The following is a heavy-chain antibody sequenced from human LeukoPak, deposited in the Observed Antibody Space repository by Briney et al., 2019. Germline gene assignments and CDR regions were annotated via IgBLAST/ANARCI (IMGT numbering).Heavy chain of an antibody. V-gene: IGHV3-30-3*02. Sequence: GGSLRLSCAASGFTFTSYAMHWVRQAPGKGLEWVAVISYDGSNKYYADSVKGRFTISRDNSKNTLYLQMNSLRAEDTAVYYCAKDPELLSSGWPQRLAGMDVWGQGTTVTVSS. CDR2: ISYDGSNK. CDR3: AKDPELLSSGWPQRLAGMDV. D-gene: IGHD6-19*01. J-gene: IGHJ6*02. CDR1: GFTFTSYA.